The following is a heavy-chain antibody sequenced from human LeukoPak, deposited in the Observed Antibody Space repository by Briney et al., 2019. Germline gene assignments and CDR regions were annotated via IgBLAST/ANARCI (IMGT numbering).Heavy chain of an antibody. Sequence: SVKVSCKTSGGTFNNSAISWVRQAPGQGLEWLGGIMPLFGTAGYAQKFQGKVTITKDESTRTVYLELTSLTSDDTAVYYCARDVHGDYGSGWFDPWGQGTPVSVSS. V-gene: IGHV1-69*05. CDR2: IMPLFGTA. CDR3: ARDVHGDYGSGWFDP. D-gene: IGHD4-17*01. CDR1: GGTFNNSA. J-gene: IGHJ5*02.